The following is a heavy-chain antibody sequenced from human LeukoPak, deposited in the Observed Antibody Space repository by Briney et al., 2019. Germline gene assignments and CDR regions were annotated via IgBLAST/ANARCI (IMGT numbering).Heavy chain of an antibody. V-gene: IGHV3-30-3*01. CDR2: ISYDGSNK. Sequence: GGSLRLSCAASGFTFSSYAMHWVRQAPGKGLEWVAVISYDGSNKYYADSVKGRFTISRDNSKNTLYLQMNSLRAEDTAVYYCASFTHDILTGKGQTDYWGQGTLVTVSS. J-gene: IGHJ4*02. CDR1: GFTFSSYA. CDR3: ASFTHDILTGKGQTDY. D-gene: IGHD3-9*01.